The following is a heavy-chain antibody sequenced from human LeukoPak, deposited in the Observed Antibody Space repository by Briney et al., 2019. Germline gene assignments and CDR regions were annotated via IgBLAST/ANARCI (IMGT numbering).Heavy chain of an antibody. CDR1: GGSISSYY. Sequence: SETLSLTCTVSGGSISSYYWSWIRQPPGKGLEWIGYIYYSGSTNYNPSLKSRVTISVDTSKNQFSLKLSSVTAADTAVYYCAREAMNQERQVVIIHYYYYYGMDVWGQGTTVTVSS. CDR2: IYYSGST. D-gene: IGHD3-3*01. V-gene: IGHV4-59*01. J-gene: IGHJ6*02. CDR3: AREAMNQERQVVIIHYYYYYGMDV.